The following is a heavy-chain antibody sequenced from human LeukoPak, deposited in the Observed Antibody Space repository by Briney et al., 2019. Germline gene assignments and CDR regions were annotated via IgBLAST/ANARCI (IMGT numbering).Heavy chain of an antibody. D-gene: IGHD1-1*01. Sequence: GGCLTLSCAPSGFTFSTNWVAWASQAARNGRNGVAYTKPERSEKYYVDSVENRFTISRNNGKNSLYLEMNSLRGEDTALYYCARGGTWDLDYWGQGILVT. J-gene: IGHJ4*02. CDR2: TKPERSEK. CDR1: GFTFSTNW. V-gene: IGHV3-7*01. CDR3: ARGGTWDLDY.